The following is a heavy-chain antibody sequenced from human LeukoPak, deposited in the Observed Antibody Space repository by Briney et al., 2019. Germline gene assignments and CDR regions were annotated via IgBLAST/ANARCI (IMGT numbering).Heavy chain of an antibody. CDR1: GFTFSSYA. V-gene: IGHV3-30*04. J-gene: IGHJ4*02. D-gene: IGHD1-14*01. Sequence: GGSLRLSCAASGFTFSSYAMHWVRQAPGKGLEWVAVISYDGSYKYYADSVKGRFTISRDNSKNTLYLQMNSLRTEDTAVYYCARADRNRFDYWGQGTRVTVSS. CDR2: ISYDGSYK. CDR3: ARADRNRFDY.